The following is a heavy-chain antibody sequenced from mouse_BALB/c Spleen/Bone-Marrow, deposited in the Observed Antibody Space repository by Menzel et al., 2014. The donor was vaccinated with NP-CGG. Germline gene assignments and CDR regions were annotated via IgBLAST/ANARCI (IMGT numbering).Heavy chain of an antibody. CDR1: GFNIKDTY. D-gene: IGHD1-1*01. CDR2: IDPANGNT. Sequence: VQLQQPGAELVKPGASVKLSCTASGFNIKDTYMHWVKQRPEQGLEWIGRIDPANGNTKYDPKFQGKATITADTSSNTAYLQLSNLTSEDTAVYYCANYYCGSSLFAYWGQGTLVTVSA. CDR3: ANYYCGSSLFAY. V-gene: IGHV14-3*02. J-gene: IGHJ3*01.